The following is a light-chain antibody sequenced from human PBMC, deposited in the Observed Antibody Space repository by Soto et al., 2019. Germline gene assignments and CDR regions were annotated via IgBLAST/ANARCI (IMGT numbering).Light chain of an antibody. J-gene: IGKJ4*01. Sequence: DIQMTQSPSSLSASVGDRVTITCRASQSISSYLNWYQQKPGKAPKLLIYAASSLQSGVPSRFSGSGSGTDFTLPISSLQPEDFATYYCQQSYSFLTFGGGTKVEIK. CDR2: AAS. V-gene: IGKV1-39*01. CDR3: QQSYSFLT. CDR1: QSISSY.